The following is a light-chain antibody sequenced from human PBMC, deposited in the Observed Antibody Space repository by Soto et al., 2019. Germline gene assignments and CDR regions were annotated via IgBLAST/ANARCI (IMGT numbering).Light chain of an antibody. CDR3: QVWDSNNDHVV. J-gene: IGLJ2*01. CDR1: NIGVKS. V-gene: IGLV3-21*04. Sequence: SYELTQPPSVSVAPGKSATITCGGNNIGVKSVHWYQQKPGQAPVLAIYYDRDRPSGIPERFSGSNSGNTATLTISRVEAEDEADYYCQVWDSNNDHVVFGGGTKLTVL. CDR2: YDR.